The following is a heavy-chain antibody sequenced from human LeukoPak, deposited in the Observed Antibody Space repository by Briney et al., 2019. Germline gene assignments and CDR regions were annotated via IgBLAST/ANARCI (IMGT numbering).Heavy chain of an antibody. J-gene: IGHJ3*02. D-gene: IGHD6-19*01. CDR1: GFTLRTFW. V-gene: IGHV3-7*02. CDR3: ANKGGSRPNDAFDI. Sequence: GGSLRLSCAASGFTLRTFWMSWVRQAPGKGPEWVANIKQDGSEKYYVESVKGRFTISRDNAKNSLYLQMNSLRVEDTAVYYCANKGGSRPNDAFDIWGQGTMVTVSS. CDR2: IKQDGSEK.